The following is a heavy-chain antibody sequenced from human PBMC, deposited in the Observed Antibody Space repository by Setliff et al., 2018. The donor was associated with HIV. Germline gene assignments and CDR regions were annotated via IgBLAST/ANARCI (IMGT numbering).Heavy chain of an antibody. CDR2: IYTGGST. CDR1: GGSISGFH. V-gene: IGHV4-4*08. J-gene: IGHJ3*02. D-gene: IGHD3-16*01. Sequence: SETLSLTCTVSGGSISGFHWSWIRQSPGKGLEWIGYIYTGGSTNYNPSLKSRVTISVDTSKSQFSLKLNSVTAADTAVYYCARELGASPHDVFDIWGQVTMVTVSS. CDR3: ARELGASPHDVFDI.